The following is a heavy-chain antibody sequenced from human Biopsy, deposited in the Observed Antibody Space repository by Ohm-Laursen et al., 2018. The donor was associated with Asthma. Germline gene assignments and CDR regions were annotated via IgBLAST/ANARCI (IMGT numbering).Heavy chain of an antibody. V-gene: IGHV3-9*01. CDR3: AKSADYYDSTDYLDF. Sequence: SLRLSCAVSGFSFDDCAMHWVRQAPGKGLEWVSSISWNSGNIDYAVSVKGRFTISRDNAKNSLYLQMQSLGPEDTAFYYCAKSADYYDSTDYLDFWGRGTLVTVSS. CDR1: GFSFDDCA. CDR2: ISWNSGNI. J-gene: IGHJ4*01. D-gene: IGHD3-22*01.